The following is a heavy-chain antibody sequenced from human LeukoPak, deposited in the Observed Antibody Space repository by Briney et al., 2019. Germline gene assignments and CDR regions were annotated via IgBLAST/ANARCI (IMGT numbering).Heavy chain of an antibody. Sequence: GGSLRLSCAASGFTFSSYSMNWVRQAPGKGLEWVSSISSSSSYIYYADSVKGRFTIARDNAKNSLYLQMNSLSAEDTAVYYCARGMFGELLYDYWGQGTLVTVSS. D-gene: IGHD3-10*02. CDR3: ARGMFGELLYDY. CDR2: ISSSSSYI. V-gene: IGHV3-21*01. J-gene: IGHJ4*02. CDR1: GFTFSSYS.